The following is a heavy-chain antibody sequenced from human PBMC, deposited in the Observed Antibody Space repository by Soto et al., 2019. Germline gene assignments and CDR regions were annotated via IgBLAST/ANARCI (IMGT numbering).Heavy chain of an antibody. V-gene: IGHV4-34*01. Sequence: SENLSLTCAVYGGSLSGYYWSWIRQPPGKGLEWIGEINHSGSTNYNPSLKSRVTISVDTSKNQFSLKLSSVTAADTAVYYCARGLAAAGYYYYYGMDVWGQGTTVTVSS. D-gene: IGHD6-13*01. CDR1: GGSLSGYY. J-gene: IGHJ6*02. CDR3: ARGLAAAGYYYYYGMDV. CDR2: INHSGST.